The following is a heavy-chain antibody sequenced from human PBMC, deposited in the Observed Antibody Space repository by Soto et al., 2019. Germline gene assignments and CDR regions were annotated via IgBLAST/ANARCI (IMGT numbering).Heavy chain of an antibody. V-gene: IGHV3-30*18. CDR3: AKGPAIVLVPAAMNYYYGMDV. Sequence: QVQLVESGGGVVQPGRSLRLSCAASGFTFSSYGMHWVSQAPGKGLERVAVISYDGINKYYADSVKGRFTISRDNSKNTLYLQMTCLRAEDTAVYYCAKGPAIVLVPAAMNYYYGMDVWGQGTTVTVSS. J-gene: IGHJ6*02. CDR1: GFTFSSYG. CDR2: ISYDGINK. D-gene: IGHD2-2*01.